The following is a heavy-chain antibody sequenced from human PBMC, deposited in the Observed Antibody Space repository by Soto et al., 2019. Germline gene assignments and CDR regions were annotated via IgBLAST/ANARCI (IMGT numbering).Heavy chain of an antibody. CDR1: GFVFTNFW. D-gene: IGHD6-13*01. Sequence: GGSLRLSCEASGFVFTNFWMHWVRHVPGKGLVWVARIDTSGHSTNYAESVKGRFTISRDNAKNTVSLQMNSLRVEDTGVYYCAKDSWYFDLWSQGSQVTVS. CDR3: AKDSWYFDL. J-gene: IGHJ4*02. CDR2: IDTSGHST. V-gene: IGHV3-74*01.